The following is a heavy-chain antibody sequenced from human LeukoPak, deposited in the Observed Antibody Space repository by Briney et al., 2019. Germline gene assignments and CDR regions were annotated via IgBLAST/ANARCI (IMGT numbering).Heavy chain of an antibody. CDR1: GGTFSSYA. CDR2: IIPIFGTA. V-gene: IGHV1-69*05. J-gene: IGHJ6*03. Sequence: SVKVSCKAPGGTFSSYAISWVRQAPGQGPEWMGGIIPIFGTANYAQKFQGRVTITTDESTSTAYMELSSLRSEDTAVYYCASILLRGYGVFDYYYYYMDVWGKGTTVTVSS. D-gene: IGHD5-12*01. CDR3: ASILLRGYGVFDYYYYYMDV.